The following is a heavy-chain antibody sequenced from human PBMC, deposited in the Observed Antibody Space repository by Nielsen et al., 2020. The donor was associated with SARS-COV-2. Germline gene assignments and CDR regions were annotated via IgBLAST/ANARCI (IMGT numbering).Heavy chain of an antibody. D-gene: IGHD2-2*01. CDR3: AKVQLAFDY. J-gene: IGHJ4*02. Sequence: GESLKISCAASGFTFSSYAMSWVRQAPGKGLEWVSAISGSGGSTYYADSVKGRFTISRDNSKNTLYLQMNSLRAEDTAVYYCAKVQLAFDYWGQGTLDTVSS. CDR1: GFTFSSYA. CDR2: ISGSGGST. V-gene: IGHV3-23*01.